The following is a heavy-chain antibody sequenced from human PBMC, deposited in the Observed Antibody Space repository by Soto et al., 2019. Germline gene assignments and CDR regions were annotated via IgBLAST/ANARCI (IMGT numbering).Heavy chain of an antibody. CDR1: GGSISSSSYY. Sequence: QLQLQESGPGLVKPSETLSLTCTVSGGSISSSSYYWGWIRQPPGTGLGWFGRIYCSGSTYYNPCLTSRAPISVGTSKNHFSVKLSPVTAADTAVYYCATQEVGGGYLYTFDPWGQGTLVTDSS. CDR2: IYCSGST. CDR3: ATQEVGGGYLYTFDP. V-gene: IGHV4-39*02. D-gene: IGHD1-26*01. J-gene: IGHJ5*02.